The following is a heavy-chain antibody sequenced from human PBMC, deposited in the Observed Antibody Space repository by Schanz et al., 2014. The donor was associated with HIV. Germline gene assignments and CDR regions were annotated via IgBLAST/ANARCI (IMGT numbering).Heavy chain of an antibody. V-gene: IGHV3-48*01. D-gene: IGHD6-6*01. CDR2: ISSSSSTI. J-gene: IGHJ6*02. Sequence: EVQLLESGGGLLQPGGSLRLSCAASGFTFSSYSMNWVRQAPGKGLEWVSYISSSSSTIYYADSVKGRFTISRDNSRKTLYLQMNSLRAEDTALYYCATTLYPDTSSSDYYYGMDVWGQGTTVTVSS. CDR3: ATTLYPDTSSSDYYYGMDV. CDR1: GFTFSSYS.